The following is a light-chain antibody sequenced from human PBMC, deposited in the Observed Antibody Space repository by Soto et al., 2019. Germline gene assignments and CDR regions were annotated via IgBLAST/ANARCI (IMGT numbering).Light chain of an antibody. CDR2: GAS. CDR3: QQYGSSPPT. J-gene: IGKJ1*01. Sequence: EIVLTQSPGTLSLSPGERATLSCRASQSVSSSYLAWYQQKPGQAPRLLIYGASSRATGSPDRFSGSGSGTDFTLTISRLEPEDFAVYYCQQYGSSPPTLGKGNKVDIK. V-gene: IGKV3-20*01. CDR1: QSVSSSY.